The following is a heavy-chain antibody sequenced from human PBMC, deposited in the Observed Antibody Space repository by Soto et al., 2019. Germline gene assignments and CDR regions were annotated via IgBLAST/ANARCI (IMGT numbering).Heavy chain of an antibody. CDR2: ISANSRST. V-gene: IGHV3-23*01. CDR1: GFAFNNYA. J-gene: IGHJ4*02. CDR3: VSQRSSGAYKFAS. D-gene: IGHD2-15*01. Sequence: EVQLLESGGGLGHPGGSLTLSCAASGFAFNNYAMNWVRQAPGKGLEWVSSISANSRSTHYADSVKGRFTVSRDNSANTLSLYMTSLTAGDTAVYFCVSQRSSGAYKFASWGQGTLVTVS.